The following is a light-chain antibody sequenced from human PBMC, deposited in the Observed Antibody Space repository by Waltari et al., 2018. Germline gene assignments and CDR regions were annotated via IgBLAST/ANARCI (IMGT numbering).Light chain of an antibody. CDR2: DND. Sequence: QSVLPQPPSVSAAPGQKVTISCSGGTSNIGNYYVSWYQHLPAAAPKLLIYDNDKRPSGIPDRFSASKSGTSATLGITGLQIGDEADYYCATWDNSLADVVFGGGTKLTVL. V-gene: IGLV1-51*01. CDR3: ATWDNSLADVV. CDR1: TSNIGNYY. J-gene: IGLJ2*01.